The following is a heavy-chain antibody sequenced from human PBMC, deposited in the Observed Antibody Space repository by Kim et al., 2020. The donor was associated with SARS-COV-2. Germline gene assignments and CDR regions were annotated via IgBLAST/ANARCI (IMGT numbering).Heavy chain of an antibody. CDR2: TT. V-gene: IGHV4-39*01. CDR3: ARHPMGYFDL. J-gene: IGHJ2*01. Sequence: TTYYNPSLKSRVIISVDTSKNQLSLNLSSVTAADTAVYYCARHPMGYFDLWGRGTLVTVSS.